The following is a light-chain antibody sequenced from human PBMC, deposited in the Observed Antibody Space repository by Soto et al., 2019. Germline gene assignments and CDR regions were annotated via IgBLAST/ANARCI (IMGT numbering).Light chain of an antibody. Sequence: EIVMTQSPAPLSVSPGERATLSCRASQSVSSNVAWYQQKPGQAPRLLIYGASTRATGIPARFSGSGSGTEFTLTISSLQSEDFAVYYCQQYNNWPPLTFGGGTKVEI. V-gene: IGKV3-15*01. CDR3: QQYNNWPPLT. J-gene: IGKJ4*01. CDR1: QSVSSN. CDR2: GAS.